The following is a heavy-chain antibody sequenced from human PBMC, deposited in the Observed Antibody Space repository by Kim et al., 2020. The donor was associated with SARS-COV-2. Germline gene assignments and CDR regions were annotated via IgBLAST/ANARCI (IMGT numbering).Heavy chain of an antibody. Sequence: GESLKISCKGSGYSFTSYWIGWVRQMPGKGLEWMGIIYPGDSDTRYSPSFQGPVTISADKSISTAYLQWSSLKASDTAMYYCARHQVRNYYDSSGPGYYYGMDVWGQGTPVTVSS. CDR3: ARHQVRNYYDSSGPGYYYGMDV. J-gene: IGHJ6*02. CDR1: GYSFTSYW. D-gene: IGHD3-22*01. CDR2: IYPGDSDT. V-gene: IGHV5-51*01.